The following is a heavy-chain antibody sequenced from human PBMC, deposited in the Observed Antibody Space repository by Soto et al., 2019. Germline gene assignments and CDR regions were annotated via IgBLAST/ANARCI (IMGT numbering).Heavy chain of an antibody. J-gene: IGHJ6*02. V-gene: IGHV3-13*01. CDR3: VRFSGVTLPHYYGMDV. CDR1: GFTFSSYA. Sequence: GGSLRLSCAASGFTFSSYAMSWVRQAPGKGLEWVSGIGISGDTFYLGSVKGRFTISRENAKNSLNLQMNDLRVGDTAVYYCVRFSGVTLPHYYGMDVWGQGTTVTVSS. CDR2: IGISGDT. D-gene: IGHD3-10*01.